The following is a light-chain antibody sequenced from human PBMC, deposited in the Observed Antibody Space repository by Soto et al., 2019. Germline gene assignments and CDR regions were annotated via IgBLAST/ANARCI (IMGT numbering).Light chain of an antibody. CDR3: QQFGSSVT. J-gene: IGKJ5*01. Sequence: EIVLTQSPGTLSLSPGERVTLSCRASQSVSSSYLAWYQQKPGQAPRLLIYRTSTRATGIPDRFSGSGSGTDFTLTISRLEPEDFAVYYCQQFGSSVTFGQGTRLEIK. CDR2: RTS. CDR1: QSVSSSY. V-gene: IGKV3-20*01.